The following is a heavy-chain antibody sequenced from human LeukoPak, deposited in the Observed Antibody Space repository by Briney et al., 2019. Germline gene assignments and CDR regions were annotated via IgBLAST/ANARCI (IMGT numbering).Heavy chain of an antibody. V-gene: IGHV5-51*01. CDR1: GYSFTTYW. J-gene: IGHJ3*02. Sequence: GESLKISCKGSGYSFTTYWIGWVRQMPGKGLEWMGIIYPGDSNTRYSPSFQGQVTISADKSISIAYLQWSSLKASDTAMYYCARRPGEWGDAFDIWGQGTMVTVSS. CDR3: ARRPGEWGDAFDI. D-gene: IGHD3-10*01. CDR2: IYPGDSNT.